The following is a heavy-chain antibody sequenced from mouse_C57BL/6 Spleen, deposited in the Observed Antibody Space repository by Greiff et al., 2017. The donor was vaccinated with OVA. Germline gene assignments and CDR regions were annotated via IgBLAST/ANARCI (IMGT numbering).Heavy chain of an antibody. D-gene: IGHD2-1*01. J-gene: IGHJ1*03. Sequence: EVKLVESGGGLVQPGGSLKLSCAASGFTFSDYGMAWVRQAPRKGPEWVAFISNLAYSIYYADTVTGRFTISRENAKNTLYLEMSSLRSEDTAMYYCARQDGNYGYFDVWGTGTTVTVSS. CDR1: GFTFSDYG. V-gene: IGHV5-15*01. CDR2: ISNLAYSI. CDR3: ARQDGNYGYFDV.